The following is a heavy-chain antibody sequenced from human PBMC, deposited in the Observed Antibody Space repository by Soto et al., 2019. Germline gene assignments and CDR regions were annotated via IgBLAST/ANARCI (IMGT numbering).Heavy chain of an antibody. CDR2: ISYDGSNK. CDR3: AKDGGGYCSGGSCYYYYYGMDV. V-gene: IGHV3-30*18. J-gene: IGHJ6*02. D-gene: IGHD2-15*01. CDR1: GFTFSSYG. Sequence: QVQLVESGGGVVQPGRSLRLSCAASGFTFSSYGMHWVRQAPGKGLEWVAVISYDGSNKYYADSVKGRFTISRDNSKNTLYLQMNCLRAEDTAVYYCAKDGGGYCSGGSCYYYYYGMDVWGQGTTVTVSS.